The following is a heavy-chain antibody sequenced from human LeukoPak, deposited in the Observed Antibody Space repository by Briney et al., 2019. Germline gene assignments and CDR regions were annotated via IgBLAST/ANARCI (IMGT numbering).Heavy chain of an antibody. CDR3: ARGIGYCSGGSCYHRYFHY. Sequence: SQTLFLTCTVSGGSISRGDYYWNWIRQPPGKGLEWIGYIYYSGSTYYNPSLKSRVTIYVDTSKNPFSLKLSSVTAADTAVYYWARGIGYCSGGSCYHRYFHYWGQGTLVTVSS. CDR1: GGSISRGDYY. D-gene: IGHD2-15*01. CDR2: IYYSGST. J-gene: IGHJ4*02. V-gene: IGHV4-30-4*01.